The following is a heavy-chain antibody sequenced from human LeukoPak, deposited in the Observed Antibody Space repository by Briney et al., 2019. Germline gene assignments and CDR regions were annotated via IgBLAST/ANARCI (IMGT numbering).Heavy chain of an antibody. CDR3: TKGRYYDRGAFDI. Sequence: GESLRLSCAASGFTFSSYAMSWVRQAPGKGLEWVSGITGSGGSTYYADSVKGRFTISRDNSKSTLYLQMNSLRAEDTAIYYCTKGRYYDRGAFDIWGQGTMVTVSS. CDR1: GFTFSSYA. D-gene: IGHD3-22*01. J-gene: IGHJ3*02. V-gene: IGHV3-23*01. CDR2: ITGSGGST.